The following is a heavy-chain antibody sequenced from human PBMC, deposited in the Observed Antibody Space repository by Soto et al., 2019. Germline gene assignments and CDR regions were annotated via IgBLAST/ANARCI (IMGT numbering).Heavy chain of an antibody. D-gene: IGHD2-2*01. V-gene: IGHV3-23*01. CDR3: ANQLQIIVRFSPLFSFYGLDV. Sequence: GGSLRLSCVASGFTFSTYAMSWVRQAPGKGLEWVAGIAASDGATYYADSVKGRFTISRDNSKNTLYLQMNSPRAEDTAVYYCANQLQIIVRFSPLFSFYGLDVWGQGTTVTVSS. CDR1: GFTFSTYA. CDR2: IAASDGAT. J-gene: IGHJ6*02.